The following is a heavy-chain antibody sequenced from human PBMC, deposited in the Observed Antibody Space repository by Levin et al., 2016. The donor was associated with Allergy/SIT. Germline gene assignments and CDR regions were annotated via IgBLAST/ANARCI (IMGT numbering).Heavy chain of an antibody. V-gene: IGHV5-51*01. CDR2: IYPGDSDT. D-gene: IGHD6-13*01. Sequence: GESLKISCKGSGYSFTSYWIGWVRQMPGKGLEWMGIIYPGDSDTRYSPSFQGQVTISADKSISTAYLQWSSLKASDTAMYYCARTVSSSWYAKAGWFDPWGQGTLVTVSS. J-gene: IGHJ5*02. CDR1: GYSFTSYW. CDR3: ARTVSSSWYAKAGWFDP.